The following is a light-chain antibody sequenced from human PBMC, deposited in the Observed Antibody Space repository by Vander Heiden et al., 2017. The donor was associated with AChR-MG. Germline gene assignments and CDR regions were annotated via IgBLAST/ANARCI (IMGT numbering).Light chain of an antibody. J-gene: IGKJ5*01. CDR1: QSISSY. CDR3: QQSDTTPLT. Sequence: DIQMTQSPSSLSASVGDRVTITCRASQSISSYLNWYQQKPGKAHNLLIYSASNLQSGVPSRFSGSGSGTDFTLTIISLQPGDFATYYCQQSDTTPLTFGQGTRLEIK. CDR2: SAS. V-gene: IGKV1-39*01.